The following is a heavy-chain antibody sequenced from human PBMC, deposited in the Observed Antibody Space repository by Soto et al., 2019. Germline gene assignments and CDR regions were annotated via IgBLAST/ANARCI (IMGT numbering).Heavy chain of an antibody. V-gene: IGHV4-34*01. CDR1: GGSFSGYY. CDR2: INHSGST. CDR3: ARGLPDYYDSSGPYFGMDV. D-gene: IGHD3-22*01. Sequence: SETLSLTCAVYGGSFSGYYWSWIRQPPGKGLEWIGEINHSGSTNYNPSLKSRVTISVDTSKNQFSLKLSSVTAADTAVYYCARGLPDYYDSSGPYFGMDVWGQGTTVTVSS. J-gene: IGHJ6*02.